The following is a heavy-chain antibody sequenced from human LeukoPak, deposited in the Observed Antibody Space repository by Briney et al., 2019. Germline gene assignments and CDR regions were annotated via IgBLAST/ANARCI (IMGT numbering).Heavy chain of an antibody. D-gene: IGHD6-19*01. J-gene: IGHJ6*03. CDR2: IYYSGST. Sequence: SETLSLTCTVSGGSISSGDYYWSWIRQPPGKGLEWIGYIYYSGSTYYNPSLKSRVTISVDTSKNQFSLKLSSVTAADTAVYYCARVTGLETFYYYYYMDVWGKGTTVTVSS. CDR1: GGSISSGDYY. V-gene: IGHV4-30-4*08. CDR3: ARVTGLETFYYYYYMDV.